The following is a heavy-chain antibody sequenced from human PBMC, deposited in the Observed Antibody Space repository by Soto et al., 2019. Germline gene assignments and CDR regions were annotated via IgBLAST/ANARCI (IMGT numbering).Heavy chain of an antibody. J-gene: IGHJ4*02. CDR2: IIPIFGTA. CDR1: GGTFSSYA. D-gene: IGHD6-13*01. Sequence: QVQLVQSGAEVKKPGSSVKVSCKASGGTFSSYAISWVRQAPGQGLEWMGGIIPIFGTANYAQKFQGRVTITADESTSTAYMELSSLRSEDTAVYYCARDGGIAAAGPAWDFDYWGQGTLVTVSS. V-gene: IGHV1-69*12. CDR3: ARDGGIAAAGPAWDFDY.